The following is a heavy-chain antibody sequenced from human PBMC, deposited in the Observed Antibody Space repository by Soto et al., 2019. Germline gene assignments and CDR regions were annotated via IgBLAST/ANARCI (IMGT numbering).Heavy chain of an antibody. CDR1: GGTFNSYA. CDR3: ARGGAGYLDL. CDR2: FIPALDSP. V-gene: IGHV1-69*06. D-gene: IGHD1-26*01. Sequence: QVPLVQSGAEVQKPGSSVKVSCKAAGGTFNSYAIFWVRQAPGQGLEWMGGFIPALDSPHYAQSFQGRLTLSADMSTSTAHMDLSSLRSDDTAVYYCARGGAGYLDLWGQGTLVTVSS. J-gene: IGHJ4*02.